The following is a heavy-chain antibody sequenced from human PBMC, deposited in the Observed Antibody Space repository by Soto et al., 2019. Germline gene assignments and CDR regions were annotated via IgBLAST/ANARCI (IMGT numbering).Heavy chain of an antibody. Sequence: SVKVSCKASGFTFTSSAFQWVRQARGQRLEWIGWIAVGSGYTNYAQRFQDRVTLTRDMSTATTYMELSRLTSEDTAIYYCASDATAWQQMVPSDYWGQGTLVTVSS. CDR1: GFTFTSSA. J-gene: IGHJ4*02. V-gene: IGHV1-58*01. CDR3: ASDATAWQQMVPSDY. CDR2: IAVGSGYT. D-gene: IGHD2-8*01.